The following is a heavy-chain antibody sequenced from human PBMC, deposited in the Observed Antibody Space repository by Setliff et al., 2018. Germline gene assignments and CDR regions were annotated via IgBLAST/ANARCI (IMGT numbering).Heavy chain of an antibody. CDR1: GYNLDDFG. CDR3: ARVVAHTHFYDRSDYYFDGLDI. D-gene: IGHD3-22*01. V-gene: IGHV1-18*01. CDR2: IRPYIGHT. J-gene: IGHJ3*02. Sequence: GASVKVSCKASGYNLDDFGINWLRQAPGQGLEWMGWIRPYIGHTIYAQKSQGSVTMTTDAPTSTAYMELTSLRHDDTAVYYCARVVAHTHFYDRSDYYFDGLDIWGQGAKVTVSS.